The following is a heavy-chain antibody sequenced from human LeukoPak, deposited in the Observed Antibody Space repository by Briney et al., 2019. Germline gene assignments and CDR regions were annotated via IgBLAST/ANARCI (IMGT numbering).Heavy chain of an antibody. J-gene: IGHJ4*02. V-gene: IGHV3-30-3*01. CDR1: GLTFRNYA. Sequence: QPGGSLRLSCVASGLTFRNYAMHWVRQTPGKGLEWVACLSSDGNTKYYTKSVEGRFTISRDNYNNTLSLQMTSLRPDDTAVYFCATADRYSSGWGPPKYWGLGTLVTVSS. CDR3: ATADRYSSGWGPPKY. CDR2: LSSDGNTK. D-gene: IGHD6-19*01.